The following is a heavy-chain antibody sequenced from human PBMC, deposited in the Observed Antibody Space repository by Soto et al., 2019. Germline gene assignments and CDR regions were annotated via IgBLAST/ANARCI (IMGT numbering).Heavy chain of an antibody. CDR3: ARDLLPGGRSTEYNWFDP. J-gene: IGHJ5*02. CDR2: IWYDGSNK. V-gene: IGHV3-33*01. CDR1: GFTFSSYG. D-gene: IGHD4-17*01. Sequence: GGSLRLSCAASGFTFSSYGMHWVRQAPGKGLEWVAVIWYDGSNKYYADSVKGRFTISRDNSKNTLYLQMNSLRAEDTAVYYCARDLLPGGRSTEYNWFDPWGQGTLVTVSS.